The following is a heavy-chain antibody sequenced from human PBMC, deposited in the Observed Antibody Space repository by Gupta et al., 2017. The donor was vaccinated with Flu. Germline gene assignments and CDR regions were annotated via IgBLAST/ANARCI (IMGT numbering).Heavy chain of an antibody. CDR1: WFTSSTCS. D-gene: IGHD1-1*01. V-gene: IGHV3-30*18. CDR3: AKDWRWNNNIDGMNV. J-gene: IGHJ6*02. Sequence: GRVVESVGRVGPPGRPLGPRYAASWFTSSTCSISLVRLAAGKGPEWGAGISHDGSKNYHTDSVKGRFTISRDNSKDTLYLQMSVLRTVDTAVYYCAKDWRWNNNIDGMNVWGQGTTVTVSS. CDR2: ISHDGSKN.